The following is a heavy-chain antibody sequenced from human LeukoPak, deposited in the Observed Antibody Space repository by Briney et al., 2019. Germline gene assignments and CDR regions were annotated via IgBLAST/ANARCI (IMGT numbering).Heavy chain of an antibody. D-gene: IGHD2-21*02. J-gene: IGHJ3*02. Sequence: VASVKVSCKASGYTFTGYYMHWVRQAPGQGLEWMGIINPSGGSTSYAQKFQGRVTMTRDMSTSTVYMELSSLISEDTALYYCARSGGDSAFDIWGQGTMVTVSS. V-gene: IGHV1-46*01. CDR1: GYTFTGYY. CDR2: INPSGGST. CDR3: ARSGGDSAFDI.